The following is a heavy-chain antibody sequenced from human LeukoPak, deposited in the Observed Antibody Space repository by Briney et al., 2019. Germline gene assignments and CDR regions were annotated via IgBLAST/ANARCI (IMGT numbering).Heavy chain of an antibody. D-gene: IGHD3-22*01. Sequence: GGSLRLSCAASGFTFSSYWMHWVRQAPGKGLVWVSRIDSDGSTTSYADSVKGLFTISRDNAKNTLYLQMNSLRAEDTAVYYCARSVYDSGGYYRVLDYWGQGTLVTVSS. CDR3: ARSVYDSGGYYRVLDY. CDR2: IDSDGSTT. J-gene: IGHJ4*02. CDR1: GFTFSSYW. V-gene: IGHV3-74*01.